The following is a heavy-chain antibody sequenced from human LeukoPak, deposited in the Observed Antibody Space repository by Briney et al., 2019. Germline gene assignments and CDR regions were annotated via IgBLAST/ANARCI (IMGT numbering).Heavy chain of an antibody. J-gene: IGHJ4*02. Sequence: GASVKVSCKASGGTFSGYAISWVRQAPGQGLEWMGGIIPIFGTANYAQKFQGRVTITADESTSTAYMELSSLRSEDTVVYYCARWNIDLGKYYFDYWGQGTLVTVSS. D-gene: IGHD3-16*01. CDR2: IIPIFGTA. CDR3: ARWNIDLGKYYFDY. V-gene: IGHV1-69*13. CDR1: GGTFSGYA.